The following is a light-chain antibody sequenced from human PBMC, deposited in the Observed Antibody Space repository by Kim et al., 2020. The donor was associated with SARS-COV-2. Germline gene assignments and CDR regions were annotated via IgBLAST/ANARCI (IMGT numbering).Light chain of an antibody. V-gene: IGLV1-44*01. CDR1: TSNIGSNT. J-gene: IGLJ2*01. Sequence: QSVLTQPPSASGTPGQNIIISCSGRTSNIGSNTVNWYQQLPGTAPQLLIYSNDQRPSGVPDRFFASKSDNSASLAITGLQSDDEADYFCAVWDDALSGVAFGGGTQLTVL. CDR2: SND. CDR3: AVWDDALSGVA.